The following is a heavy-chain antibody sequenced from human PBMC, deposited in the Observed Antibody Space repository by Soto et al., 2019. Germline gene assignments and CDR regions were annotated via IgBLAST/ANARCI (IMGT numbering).Heavy chain of an antibody. D-gene: IGHD1-1*01. CDR1: GSSISSVDYY. CDR3: ARELDNRFVY. Sequence: SETLSLTCTVSGSSISSVDYYWSWIRQPPGKGLEWIGYIYNSETTYYNPSLRSRVAISADTSKNQFSLKLSSVTAADTAVYHCARELDNRFVYWGQGVLVTVSS. V-gene: IGHV4-30-4*01. CDR2: IYNSETT. J-gene: IGHJ4*02.